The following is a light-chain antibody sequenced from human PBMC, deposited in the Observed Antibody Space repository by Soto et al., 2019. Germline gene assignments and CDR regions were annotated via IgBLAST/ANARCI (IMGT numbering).Light chain of an antibody. CDR3: QQYGSSPPT. V-gene: IGKV3-20*01. CDR2: GAS. J-gene: IGKJ1*01. CDR1: QSVSSSY. Sequence: EIVLKQSPGTLSLSPGERATLSCRASQSVSSSYLAWYQQKPGQAPRLLIYGASSRATGIPDRFSGSGSGTDFTLTISRLEPEDFAVYYCQQYGSSPPTFGQRTKVDIK.